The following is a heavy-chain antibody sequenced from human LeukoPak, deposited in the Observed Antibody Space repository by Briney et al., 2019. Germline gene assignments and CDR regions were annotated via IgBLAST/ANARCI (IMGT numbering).Heavy chain of an antibody. V-gene: IGHV5-51*01. J-gene: IGHJ4*02. D-gene: IGHD6-19*01. CDR3: ARHRPYSSGWRHFDY. CDR1: GYSFTSYW. Sequence: GGSLKISCKGSGYSFTSYWIGWVRQMPGKGLGGMGIIYPGGSDTRYSPSFQGQVTISADKSISTAYLQWSSLKASDTAMYYCARHRPYSSGWRHFDYWGQGTLVTVSS. CDR2: IYPGGSDT.